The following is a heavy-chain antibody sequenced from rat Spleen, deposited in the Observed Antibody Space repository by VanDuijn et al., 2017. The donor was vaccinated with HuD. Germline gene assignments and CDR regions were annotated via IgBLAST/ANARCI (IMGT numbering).Heavy chain of an antibody. D-gene: IGHD1-4*01. CDR2: ISPSGGST. J-gene: IGHJ2*01. CDR3: ATEEPAGYYFDY. V-gene: IGHV5-27*01. Sequence: EVQLVESGGGLVQPGRSLKLSCAASGFTFSNYYMAWVRQAPKKGLEWVATISPSGGSTYYRDSVKGRFTVSRDNAKSTLYLQMDSLRSEDTATYYCATEEPAGYYFDYWGQGVMVTVSS. CDR1: GFTFSNYY.